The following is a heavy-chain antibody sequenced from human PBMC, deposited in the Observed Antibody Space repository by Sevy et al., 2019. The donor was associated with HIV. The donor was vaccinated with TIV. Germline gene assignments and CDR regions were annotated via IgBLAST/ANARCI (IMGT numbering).Heavy chain of an antibody. CDR3: ARVRSGWPRI. Sequence: ASVKVSCKASGYTFSNYGISWVRQAPGQGLEWLGWISSYNGNTHYPEKVQGRVTMTTDTSTSTAYMELRSLRSDDTAVYYCARVRSGWPRIWGQGTLVTVSS. J-gene: IGHJ4*02. V-gene: IGHV1-18*04. CDR2: ISSYNGNT. CDR1: GYTFSNYG. D-gene: IGHD6-19*01.